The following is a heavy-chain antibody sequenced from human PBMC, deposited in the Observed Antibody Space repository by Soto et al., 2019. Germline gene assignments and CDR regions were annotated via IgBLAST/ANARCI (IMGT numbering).Heavy chain of an antibody. D-gene: IGHD6-13*01. Sequence: GGSLRLSCAASGFTFSSYAMSWVRQAPGKGLEWVSAISGSGGSTYYADSVKGRFTISRDNSKNTLYLQMNSLRAEDTAVYYCAKDWLGRQIAAEGAFDIWGQGTMVTVSS. V-gene: IGHV3-23*01. CDR2: ISGSGGST. J-gene: IGHJ3*02. CDR1: GFTFSSYA. CDR3: AKDWLGRQIAAEGAFDI.